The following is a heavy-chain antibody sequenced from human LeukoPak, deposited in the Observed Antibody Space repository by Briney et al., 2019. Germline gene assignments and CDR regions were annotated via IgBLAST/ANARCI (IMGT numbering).Heavy chain of an antibody. V-gene: IGHV1-69*04. J-gene: IGHJ6*02. CDR2: IIPIFGIA. D-gene: IGHD5-18*01. CDR3: ARIVDTAMVTPENGMEV. Sequence: ASVKVSCKASRGTFSRYAIRWVRQAPGHELECMGRIIPIFGIANYAQKFQGRFTITADKSTSTAYMELSSLRSEDTAVYYCARIVDTAMVTPENGMEVWGQGTTVTVSS. CDR1: RGTFSRYA.